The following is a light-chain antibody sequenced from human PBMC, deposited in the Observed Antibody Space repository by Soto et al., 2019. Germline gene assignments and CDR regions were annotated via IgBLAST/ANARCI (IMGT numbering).Light chain of an antibody. J-gene: IGKJ1*01. V-gene: IGKV2D-29*01. CDR3: MQNIQLPWT. Sequence: IWMTQSPLYLPATSGQTPSISCTSTQTLMHTDGKTHFYWYLQKPGQPPRLLIYEASNRFSGMPDRFSGSGSGTDFTLKISRVEAEDVGIYYCMQNIQLPWTFGQGTKVDIK. CDR2: EAS. CDR1: QTLMHTDGKTH.